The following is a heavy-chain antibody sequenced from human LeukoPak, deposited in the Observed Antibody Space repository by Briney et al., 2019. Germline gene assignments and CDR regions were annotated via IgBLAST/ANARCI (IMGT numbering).Heavy chain of an antibody. D-gene: IGHD1-26*01. CDR3: TTEVGATAKG. V-gene: IGHV3-15*01. CDR1: GFTVSNAW. CDR2: IKTKSEGWTT. J-gene: IGHJ4*02. Sequence: GGSLRLSCAASGFTVSNAWMIWVRQAPWKGLEWVGRIKTKSEGWTTDCAAPVKGRFTISRDDSKNTLYLQMNSLKSEDTGVYYCTTEVGATAKGWGQGTLVTVSS.